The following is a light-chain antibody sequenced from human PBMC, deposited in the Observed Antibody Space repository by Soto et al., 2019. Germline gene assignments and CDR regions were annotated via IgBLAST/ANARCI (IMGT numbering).Light chain of an antibody. J-gene: IGLJ2*01. CDR3: SSHTTSSTLV. CDR1: SSDVGGSNF. V-gene: IGLV2-14*03. Sequence: QSALTQPASVSGSPGQSITISCTGTSSDVGGSNFVSWYQQHPGKAPKLMIYDVSNRPSGVPNRFSGSNSGNTASLTIFGLLAEDEADYYCSSHTTSSTLVFGGGTKLTVL. CDR2: DVS.